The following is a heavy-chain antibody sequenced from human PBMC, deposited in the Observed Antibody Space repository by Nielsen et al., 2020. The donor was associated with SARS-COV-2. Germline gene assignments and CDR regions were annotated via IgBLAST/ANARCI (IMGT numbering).Heavy chain of an antibody. V-gene: IGHV4-59*01. CDR1: GCSISSFY. J-gene: IGHJ4*02. D-gene: IGHD4-17*01. Sequence: SDTLSLTCTFSGCSISSFYWTWIRQPPGKGLEWIGYIYYSGSTNYNPSLKSRVTISVDTSKNQFSLNLSSVTAADTAVYYCARGPHDYGDYWLGYWGQGTLVTVSS. CDR3: ARGPHDYGDYWLGY. CDR2: IYYSGST.